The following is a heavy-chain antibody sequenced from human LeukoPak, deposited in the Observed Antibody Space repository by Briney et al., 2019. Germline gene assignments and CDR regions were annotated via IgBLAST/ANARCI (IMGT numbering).Heavy chain of an antibody. CDR1: GFTFSSYW. CDR3: ARDRGYNSFDY. Sequence: GGSLRLSCAASGFTFSSYWMSWVRQAPGKGLEWVANIKQDGSEKYYVDSVKGRFTISRDNAKNSLYLQMISLRAEDTAVYYCARDRGYNSFDYWGQGTLVTVSS. CDR2: IKQDGSEK. V-gene: IGHV3-7*01. D-gene: IGHD6-13*01. J-gene: IGHJ4*02.